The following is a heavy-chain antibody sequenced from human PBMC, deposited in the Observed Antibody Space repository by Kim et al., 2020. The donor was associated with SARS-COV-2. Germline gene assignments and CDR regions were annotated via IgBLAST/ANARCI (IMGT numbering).Heavy chain of an antibody. D-gene: IGHD5-18*01. V-gene: IGHV5-51*01. J-gene: IGHJ4*02. CDR3: ARQNTAMAPQDY. Sequence: RYSPSFQGQVTISADKSISTAYRQWSSLKASDTAMYYCARQNTAMAPQDYWGQGTLVTVSS.